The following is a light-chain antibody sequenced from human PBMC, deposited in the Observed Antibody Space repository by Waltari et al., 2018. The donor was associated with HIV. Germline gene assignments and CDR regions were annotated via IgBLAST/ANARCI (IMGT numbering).Light chain of an antibody. CDR1: SSDVGGYNY. V-gene: IGLV2-14*01. CDR3: GSYTSSSTFV. CDR2: EVS. J-gene: IGLJ1*01. Sequence: QSALTQPASVSGSPGQSITISCTGTSSDVGGYNYVSWYQQHSGKAPKLIIFEVSKRPSGVSDRFSGSKSGNTASLTISGLQAEDEADYYCGSYTSSSTFVFGAGTKITVL.